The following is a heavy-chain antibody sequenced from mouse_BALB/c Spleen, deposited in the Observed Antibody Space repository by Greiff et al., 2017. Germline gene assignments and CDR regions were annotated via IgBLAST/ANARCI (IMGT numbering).Heavy chain of an antibody. CDR2: ISTYYGDA. CDR1: GYTFTDYA. V-gene: IGHV1S137*01. J-gene: IGHJ3*01. Sequence: QVQLKESGAELVRPGVSVKISCKGSGYTFTDYAMHWVKQSHAKSLEWIGVISTYYGDASYNQKFKGKATMTVDKSSSTAYMELARLTSEDSAIYYCASDMITLAYWGQGTLVTVSA. D-gene: IGHD2-4*01. CDR3: ASDMITLAY.